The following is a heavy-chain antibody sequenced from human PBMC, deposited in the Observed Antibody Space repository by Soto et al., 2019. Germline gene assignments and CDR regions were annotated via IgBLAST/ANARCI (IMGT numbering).Heavy chain of an antibody. CDR1: GGSISSYY. J-gene: IGHJ4*02. Sequence: QVQLQESGPGLVKPSETLSLTCTVSGGSISSYYWSWIRQPPGKGLEWIGYIYYSGSTNYNPSLTGRVTISVDTSKNQFSLKLSSVTAADTAVYYCARGGIQLCHDYWGQGTLVTVSS. V-gene: IGHV4-59*01. CDR2: IYYSGST. D-gene: IGHD5-18*01. CDR3: ARGGIQLCHDY.